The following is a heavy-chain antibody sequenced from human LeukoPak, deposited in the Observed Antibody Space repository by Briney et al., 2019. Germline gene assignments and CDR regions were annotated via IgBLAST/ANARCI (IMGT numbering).Heavy chain of an antibody. CDR3: ARNRDGYNSFDY. Sequence: PSETLSLTCTVSGGSISSGGYYWSWIRQPPGKGLEWIGYIYHSGNTYYSPSLKSRLTISVDRSKNQFSLKLSSVTAADTAVYYCARNRDGYNSFDYWGQGTLVTVSS. V-gene: IGHV4-30-2*01. CDR1: GGSISSGGYY. J-gene: IGHJ4*02. D-gene: IGHD5-24*01. CDR2: IYHSGNT.